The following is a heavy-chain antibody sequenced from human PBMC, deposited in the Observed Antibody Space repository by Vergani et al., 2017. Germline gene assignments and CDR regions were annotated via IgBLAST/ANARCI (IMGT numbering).Heavy chain of an antibody. D-gene: IGHD2-2*01. Sequence: QVQLQESGPGLVKPSETLSLTCTVSGGSISSYYWSWIRQPPGKGLEWIGYIYYSGSTNYNPSLKSRVTISVDTSKNQFSLKLSSVTAADTAGYYCARGHNIVVVPAATGGWIDPGGQGTLVTVSS. CDR2: IYYSGST. V-gene: IGHV4-59*01. CDR1: GGSISSYY. CDR3: ARGHNIVVVPAATGGWIDP. J-gene: IGHJ5*02.